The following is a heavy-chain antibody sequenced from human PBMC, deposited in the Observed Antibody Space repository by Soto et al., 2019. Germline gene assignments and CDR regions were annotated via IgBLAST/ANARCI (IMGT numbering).Heavy chain of an antibody. CDR2: ISYDGSNK. CDR1: GLTFSSYG. Sequence: PGGSLRLSCAASGLTFSSYGMHWVRQAPGKGLEWVAVISYDGSNKYYADSVKGRFTISRDNSKSSLYLQMNSLRAEDTAVYYCARARTTTWSGTTRGWFDPWGQGSLVTVSS. D-gene: IGHD1-7*01. CDR3: ARARTTTWSGTTRGWFDP. J-gene: IGHJ5*02. V-gene: IGHV3-30*03.